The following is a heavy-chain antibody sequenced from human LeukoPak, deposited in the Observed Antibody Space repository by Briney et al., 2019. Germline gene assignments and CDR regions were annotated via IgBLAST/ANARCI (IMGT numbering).Heavy chain of an antibody. CDR1: GFTFSSYE. V-gene: IGHV3-48*03. CDR3: AELGITMIGGV. Sequence: GGSLRLSCAASGFTFSSYEMNWVRRAPGKGLERVSYISSSGSTIYYADSVKGRFTISRDNAKNSLYLQMNSLRAEDTAVYYCAELGITMIGGVWGKGTTVTISS. D-gene: IGHD3-10*02. CDR2: ISSSGSTI. J-gene: IGHJ6*04.